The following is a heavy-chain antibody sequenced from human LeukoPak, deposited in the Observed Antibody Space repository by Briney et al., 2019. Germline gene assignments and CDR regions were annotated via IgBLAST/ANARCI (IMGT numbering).Heavy chain of an antibody. Sequence: GVSLRLSCTASGFTFGDYAMSWFRQAPGKGLEWVGFIRSKAYGGTTEYAASVKGRFTISRDYSKSIAYLQMNSLKTEDTAVYYCTSFGDYVWGSYRYFDYWGQGTLVTVSS. D-gene: IGHD3-16*02. V-gene: IGHV3-49*03. CDR3: TSFGDYVWGSYRYFDY. CDR2: IRSKAYGGTT. J-gene: IGHJ4*02. CDR1: GFTFGDYA.